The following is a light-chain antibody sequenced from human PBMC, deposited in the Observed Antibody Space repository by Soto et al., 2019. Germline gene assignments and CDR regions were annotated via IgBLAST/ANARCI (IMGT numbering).Light chain of an antibody. V-gene: IGKV1-9*01. Sequence: DIPLTQSPSFLSASVGDRVTITCRASQGISSYLAWYQQKPGKAPKVLISAASTLQSGVPSRFSGSGSGTEFTLTISSLQPEDSATYYCQQLHSYPRTFGQGTKVEIK. CDR2: AAS. J-gene: IGKJ1*01. CDR1: QGISSY. CDR3: QQLHSYPRT.